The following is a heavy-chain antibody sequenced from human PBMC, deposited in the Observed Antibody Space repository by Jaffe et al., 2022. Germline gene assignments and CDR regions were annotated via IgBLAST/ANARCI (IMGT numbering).Heavy chain of an antibody. J-gene: IGHJ3*02. CDR3: ARAIAVADPDAFDI. CDR1: GGSISSGSYY. Sequence: QVQLQESGPGLVKPSQTLSLTCTVSGGSISSGSYYWSWIRQPAGKGLEWIGRIYTSGSTNYNPSLKSRVTISVDTSKNQFSLKLSSVTAADTAVYYCARAIAVADPDAFDIWGQGTMVTVSS. V-gene: IGHV4-61*02. D-gene: IGHD6-19*01. CDR2: IYTSGST.